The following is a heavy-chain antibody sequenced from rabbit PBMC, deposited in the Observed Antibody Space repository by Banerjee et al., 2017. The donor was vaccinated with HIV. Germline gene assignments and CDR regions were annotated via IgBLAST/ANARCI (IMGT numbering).Heavy chain of an antibody. J-gene: IGHJ4*01. Sequence: QSLEESGGDLVKPGASLTLTCTASGFSFSSSYWICWVRQAPGKGLEWIGCIYAGSSGTTYYASWAKGRFTITRSTSLNTVTLQLNSLTAADTATYFCARGPYSSPYTAYFNLWGPGTLVTVS. CDR3: ARGPYSSPYTAYFNL. CDR2: IYAGSSGTT. CDR1: GFSFSSSYW. V-gene: IGHV1S40*01. D-gene: IGHD8-1*01.